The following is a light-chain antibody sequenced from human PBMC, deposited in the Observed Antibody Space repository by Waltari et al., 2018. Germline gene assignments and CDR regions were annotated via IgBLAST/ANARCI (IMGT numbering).Light chain of an antibody. CDR1: SSDVGGYNY. J-gene: IGLJ2*01. CDR3: SSYAGSNIVI. V-gene: IGLV2-8*01. CDR2: DVT. Sequence: QSALTQPPSAPGSPGQSVTISCTGTSSDVGGYNYVPWYQQYPGKAPKLMIYDVTKRPSGVPDRFSGSKSGNTASLTVSGLQAEDEADYYCSSYAGSNIVIFGGGTKLTVL.